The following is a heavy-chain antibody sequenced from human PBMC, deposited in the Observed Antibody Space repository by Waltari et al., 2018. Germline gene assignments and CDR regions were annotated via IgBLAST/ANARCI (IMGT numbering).Heavy chain of an antibody. Sequence: EVQLVESGGGLIQPGGSLRLSCAASGFTVSSNYMSWVRQAPGKGLEWVAVIYSGGSTYYADSGKGRFTISRDKSKNTLYLQMNSLRAEDTAVYYCARGGGTGIVGALDYWGQGTLVTVSS. J-gene: IGHJ4*02. V-gene: IGHV3-53*01. D-gene: IGHD1-26*01. CDR3: ARGGGTGIVGALDY. CDR2: IYSGGST. CDR1: GFTVSSNY.